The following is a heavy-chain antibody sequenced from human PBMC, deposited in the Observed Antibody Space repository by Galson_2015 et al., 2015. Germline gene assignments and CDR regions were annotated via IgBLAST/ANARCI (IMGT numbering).Heavy chain of an antibody. Sequence: SVKVSCKASGYTFTSYAMHWVRQAPGQRLEWMGWINAGNGNTKYSQKFQGRVTITRDTSASTAYMELSSLKASDTAMYYCARQYYYGSGSPPPFDPWGQGTLVTVSS. CDR3: ARQYYYGSGSPPPFDP. CDR1: GYTFTSYA. CDR2: INAGNGNT. J-gene: IGHJ5*02. V-gene: IGHV1-3*01. D-gene: IGHD3-10*01.